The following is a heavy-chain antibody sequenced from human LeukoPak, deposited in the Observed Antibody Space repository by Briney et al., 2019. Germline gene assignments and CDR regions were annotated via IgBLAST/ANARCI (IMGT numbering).Heavy chain of an antibody. Sequence: SQTLPLTCAISGDSVSGNSTAYNWIRQSPSRGLEWLGRTYYRSKWYNDYAVSVKSRITINADTSKNQLSLQLNSVTPEDTAVYYCARGGQGDGYSADEAFDFWGQGTMVTVSS. J-gene: IGHJ3*01. D-gene: IGHD5-24*01. CDR2: TYYRSKWYN. V-gene: IGHV6-1*01. CDR1: GDSVSGNSTA. CDR3: ARGGQGDGYSADEAFDF.